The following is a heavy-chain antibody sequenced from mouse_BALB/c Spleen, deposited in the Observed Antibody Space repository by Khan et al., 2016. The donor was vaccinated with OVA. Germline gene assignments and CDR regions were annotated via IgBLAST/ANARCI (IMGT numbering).Heavy chain of an antibody. J-gene: IGHJ4*01. V-gene: IGHV9-4*02. D-gene: IGHD2-14*01. Sequence: QIQLVQSGPELKKPGETVRISCKASGYTFTTAGMQWVQKMPGKGLKWIGWINTHSGVPKYAEDFKGRFVFSLETSASTAYLQITNLTNEDTATYFCARGGAAYYRNDGGAMDYWGQGTSVTVSS. CDR1: GYTFTTAG. CDR3: ARGGAAYYRNDGGAMDY. CDR2: INTHSGVP.